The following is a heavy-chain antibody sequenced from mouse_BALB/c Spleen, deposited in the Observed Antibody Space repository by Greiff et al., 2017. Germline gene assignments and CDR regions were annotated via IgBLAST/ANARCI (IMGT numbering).Heavy chain of an antibody. CDR2: INPGSGGT. J-gene: IGHJ2*01. D-gene: IGHD2-2*01. CDR1: GYAFTNYL. CDR3: ARLEVLWLRLY. Sequence: QVHVKQSGAELVRPGTSVKVSCKASGYAFTNYLIEWVKQRPGQGLEWIGVINPGSGGTNYNEKFKGKATLTADKSSSTAYMQLSSLTSDDSAVYFCARLEVLWLRLYWGQGTTLTVSS. V-gene: IGHV1-54*01.